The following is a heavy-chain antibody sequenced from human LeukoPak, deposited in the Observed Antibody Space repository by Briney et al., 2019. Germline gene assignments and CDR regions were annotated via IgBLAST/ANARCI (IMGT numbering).Heavy chain of an antibody. J-gene: IGHJ4*02. CDR3: ARGEGVGATITY. CDR2: IYTSGST. V-gene: IGHV4-61*02. D-gene: IGHD1-26*01. Sequence: SETLSLTCTVSGGFISSGSYYWSWIRQPAGKGLEWIGRIYTSGSTNYNPSLKSRVTISVDTSKNQFSLKLSSVTAADTAVYYCARGEGVGATITYWGQGTLVTVSS. CDR1: GGFISSGSYY.